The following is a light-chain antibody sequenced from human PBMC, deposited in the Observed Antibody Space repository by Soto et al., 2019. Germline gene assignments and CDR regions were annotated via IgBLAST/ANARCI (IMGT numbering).Light chain of an antibody. Sequence: EIVRTQSPATLSVSPGERATLSCRTSQSVSSSLAWYQQKPGQAPSLLIYGASTRATGIPARFSGSGSGTEFTLTISSLQSEDCAVYYCQQYKNWPWTFGQGTKVDIK. J-gene: IGKJ1*01. CDR3: QQYKNWPWT. CDR1: QSVSSS. CDR2: GAS. V-gene: IGKV3-15*01.